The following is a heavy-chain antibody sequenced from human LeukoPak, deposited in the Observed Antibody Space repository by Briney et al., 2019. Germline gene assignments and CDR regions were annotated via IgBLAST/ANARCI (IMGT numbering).Heavy chain of an antibody. CDR1: GYTFTDYY. CDR3: ARLQQQLVMYYFDY. CDR2: INPNSGGT. Sequence: ASVKVSCKASGYTFTDYYMHWVRQAPGHGLEWMGWINPNSGGTNYAQRFQGRVTMTRDTSISTAYMELSRLRSDDTAVYYCARLQQQLVMYYFDYWGQGTLVTVSS. D-gene: IGHD6-13*01. V-gene: IGHV1-2*02. J-gene: IGHJ4*02.